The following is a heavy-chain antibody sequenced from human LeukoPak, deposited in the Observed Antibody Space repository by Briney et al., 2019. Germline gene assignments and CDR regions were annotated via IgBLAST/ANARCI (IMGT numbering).Heavy chain of an antibody. D-gene: IGHD3-10*01. V-gene: IGHV3-48*03. Sequence: GGSLRLSCAASGFTFSSYEMNWVRQAPGKGQEWVSYICSSGSTIYYADSVKGRFTISRDNAKNSLYLQMNSLRAEDTAVYYCARGGGLLWFGEYSGPWGQGTLVTVSS. CDR1: GFTFSSYE. CDR3: ARGGGLLWFGEYSGP. J-gene: IGHJ5*02. CDR2: ICSSGSTI.